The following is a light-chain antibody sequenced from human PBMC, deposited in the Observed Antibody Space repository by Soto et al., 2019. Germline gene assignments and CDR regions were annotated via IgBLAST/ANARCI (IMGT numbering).Light chain of an antibody. CDR3: QQYAYSPLT. CDR2: DAS. Sequence: PGERATLSCRASQSVGSNYLAWYQQKFGQAPRLLIYDASSRATGIPDRFSGSGSGTDFTLTISRLEPDDFAVYYCQQYAYSPLTFGGGTKVDIK. CDR1: QSVGSNY. J-gene: IGKJ4*01. V-gene: IGKV3-20*01.